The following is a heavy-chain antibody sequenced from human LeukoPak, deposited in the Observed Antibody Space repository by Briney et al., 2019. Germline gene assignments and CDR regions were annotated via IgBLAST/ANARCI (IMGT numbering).Heavy chain of an antibody. CDR2: IYYSGST. Sequence: SETLSLTCTVSGGSISSNYWSWIRQPPGKGLEWIGYIYYSGSTNYNPSLKSRVTISVDTSKNQFSLKLSSVTAADTAVYYCARGQYGSGSYPPGAFDIWGQGTMVTVSS. V-gene: IGHV4-59*01. CDR1: GGSISSNY. J-gene: IGHJ3*02. CDR3: ARGQYGSGSYPPGAFDI. D-gene: IGHD3-10*01.